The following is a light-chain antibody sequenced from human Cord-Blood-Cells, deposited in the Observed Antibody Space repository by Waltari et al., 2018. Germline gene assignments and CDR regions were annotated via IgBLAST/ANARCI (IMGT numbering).Light chain of an antibody. J-gene: IGLJ1*01. CDR3: SSYTSSSTYV. CDR2: DVS. V-gene: IGLV2-14*01. Sequence: QSALTQPASVSGSPGPSLTISCPGTSSDVGGYTYVSWYQQHPGKAPKLMIYDVSNRPSGVSNRFSGSKSGNTASLTISGLQAEDEADYYCSSYTSSSTYVFGTGTKVTVL. CDR1: SSDVGGYTY.